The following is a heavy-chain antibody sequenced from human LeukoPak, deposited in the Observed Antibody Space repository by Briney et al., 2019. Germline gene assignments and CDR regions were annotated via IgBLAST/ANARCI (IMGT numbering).Heavy chain of an antibody. Sequence: GGSLRLSCAASGFTFSSYAMHWVRQAPGKGLEWVAVISYDGSNKYYADSVKGRFTISRDNSKNTLYLQMNSLRAEDTALYYCAKDIHLLGGYWGGIDYWGQGTLVTVSS. CDR3: AKDIHLLGGYWGGIDY. J-gene: IGHJ4*02. CDR1: GFTFSSYA. V-gene: IGHV3-30-3*01. CDR2: ISYDGSNK. D-gene: IGHD3-22*01.